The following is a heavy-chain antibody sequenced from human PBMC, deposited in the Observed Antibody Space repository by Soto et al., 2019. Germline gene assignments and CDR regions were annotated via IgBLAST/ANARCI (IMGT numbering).Heavy chain of an antibody. Sequence: SETLSLTCTVSGGSISSSSYYWGWIRQPPGKGLEWIGSIYYSGSTYYNPSLKSRVTISVDTSKNQFSLKLSSVTAADTAVYYCASQGGYCSSTRCPQKQRGLDYWGQGTLVTVSS. CDR1: GGSISSSSYY. CDR3: ASQGGYCSSTRCPQKQRGLDY. V-gene: IGHV4-39*01. D-gene: IGHD2-2*01. CDR2: IYYSGST. J-gene: IGHJ4*02.